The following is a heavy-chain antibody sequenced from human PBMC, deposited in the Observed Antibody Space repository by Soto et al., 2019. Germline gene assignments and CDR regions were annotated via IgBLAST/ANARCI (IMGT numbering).Heavy chain of an antibody. D-gene: IGHD6-13*01. CDR1: GFTFSSYW. J-gene: IGHJ4*02. V-gene: IGHV3-74*01. CDR2: INSDGSST. Sequence: EVQLVESGGGLVQPGGSLRLSCAASGFTFSSYWMHWVRQAPGKGLVWVSRINSDGSSTSYADSVKGRFTVSRDNAKDKRYQQMNSLRAEDPAGYYCARDLGVAAGGGGYWGQGTLVTVSS. CDR3: ARDLGVAAGGGGY.